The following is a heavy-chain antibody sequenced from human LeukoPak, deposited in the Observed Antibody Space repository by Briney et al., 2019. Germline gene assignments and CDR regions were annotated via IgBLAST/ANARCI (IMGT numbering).Heavy chain of an antibody. D-gene: IGHD6-19*01. Sequence: PGGSLRLSCAASGFTFSSYAMSWVRQAPGKGLEWVSAISGSGGSAYYADSVRGRFTISRDNSKNTLYLQMNSLRAEDTAVYYCAKGPGSGWYPLDYWGQGTLVTVSS. CDR2: ISGSGGSA. J-gene: IGHJ4*02. CDR1: GFTFSSYA. CDR3: AKGPGSGWYPLDY. V-gene: IGHV3-23*01.